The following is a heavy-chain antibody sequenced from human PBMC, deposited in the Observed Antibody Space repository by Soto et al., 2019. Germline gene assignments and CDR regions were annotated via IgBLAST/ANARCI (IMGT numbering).Heavy chain of an antibody. D-gene: IGHD3-22*01. CDR3: ARVYYYDSSGYLEYVLDY. V-gene: IGHV4-59*01. CDR2: IYYSGST. J-gene: IGHJ4*02. Sequence: PXETLSLTCTVSGCSISSYYWSWIRQPPGKGLDWIGYIYYSGSTNYNPSLKSRVTISVDTSKNQFSLKLSSVTAADTAVYYCARVYYYDSSGYLEYVLDYWGQGTLVTSSS. CDR1: GCSISSYY.